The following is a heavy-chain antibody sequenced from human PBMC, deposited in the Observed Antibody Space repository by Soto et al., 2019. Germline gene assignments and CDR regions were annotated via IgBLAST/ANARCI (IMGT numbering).Heavy chain of an antibody. D-gene: IGHD6-19*01. V-gene: IGHV4-59*01. CDR1: GGSISSYY. Sequence: SETLSPTCTVSGGSISSYYWSWIRQPPGKGLEWIGYIYYSGSTNYNPSLKSRVTISVDTSKNQFSLKLSSVTAADTAVYYCARGLPEAVAGVDLFDYWGQGTLVTVSS. J-gene: IGHJ4*02. CDR3: ARGLPEAVAGVDLFDY. CDR2: IYYSGST.